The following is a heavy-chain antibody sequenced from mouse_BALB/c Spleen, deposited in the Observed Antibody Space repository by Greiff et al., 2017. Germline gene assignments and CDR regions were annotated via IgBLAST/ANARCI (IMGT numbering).Heavy chain of an antibody. Sequence: VQLKQSGGGLVKPGGSLKLSCAASGFTFSSYAMSWVRQSPEKRLEWVAEISSGGSYTYYPDTVTGRFTISRDNDKNTLYLERSSLRSEDTAMYYCARGGTRPYWGQGTLVTVSA. CDR3: ARGGTRPY. CDR1: GFTFSSYA. J-gene: IGHJ3*01. CDR2: ISSGGSYT. V-gene: IGHV5-9-4*01. D-gene: IGHD2-14*01.